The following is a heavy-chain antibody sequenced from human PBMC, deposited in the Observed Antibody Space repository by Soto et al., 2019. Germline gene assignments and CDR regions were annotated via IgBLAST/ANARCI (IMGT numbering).Heavy chain of an antibody. CDR2: IYPGDSDT. V-gene: IGHV5-51*01. CDR3: ARRGIAVAGTTAPFDP. D-gene: IGHD6-19*01. Sequence: GESLKISCKGSGYSFTSYWIGWVRQMPGKGLEWMGIIYPGDSDTRYSPSFQGQVTISADKSISTAYLQWSSLKASDTAMYYCARRGIAVAGTTAPFDPWGQGTQVTVSS. J-gene: IGHJ5*02. CDR1: GYSFTSYW.